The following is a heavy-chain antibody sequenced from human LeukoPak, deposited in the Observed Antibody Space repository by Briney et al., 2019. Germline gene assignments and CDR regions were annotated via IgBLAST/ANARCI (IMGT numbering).Heavy chain of an antibody. J-gene: IGHJ6*03. Sequence: GESLKISCKGSGYSFTNYWIAWVRQMPGKGLEWIGILYPGDSDTRYSPSFQGQVTISADKSTSTAYLQWSSLKAADSAMYYCARRTAAAGAYYMDVWGKGTTVTVSS. V-gene: IGHV5-51*01. D-gene: IGHD6-13*01. CDR3: ARRTAAAGAYYMDV. CDR1: GYSFTNYW. CDR2: LYPGDSDT.